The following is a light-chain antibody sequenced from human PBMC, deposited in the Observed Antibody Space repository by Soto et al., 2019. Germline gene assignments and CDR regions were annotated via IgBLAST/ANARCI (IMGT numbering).Light chain of an antibody. CDR3: GTWDSSLSAGGV. V-gene: IGLV1-51*01. CDR1: SSNTGSNY. J-gene: IGLJ1*01. CDR2: DNN. Sequence: QSVLTQPPSASGTPGQRVTISCSGSSSNTGSNYVSWYQQLPGTAPKLLIYDNNKRPSGIPDRFSGSKSGTSATLGITGLQTGDEADYYCGTWDSSLSAGGVFGTGTKVTVL.